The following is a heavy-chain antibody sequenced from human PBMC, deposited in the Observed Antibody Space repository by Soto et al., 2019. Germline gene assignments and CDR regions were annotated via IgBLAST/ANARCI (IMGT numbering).Heavy chain of an antibody. J-gene: IGHJ6*02. CDR1: GGSFSGYY. Sequence: PSETLSLTCAVYGGSFSGYYWSWIRQPPGKGLEWIGEINHSGSTNYNPSLKSRVTISVDTSKNQFSLKLSSVTAADTAVYYCARASITIFEVVIPSRIWGQGTTVTVSS. V-gene: IGHV4-34*01. CDR2: INHSGST. CDR3: ARASITIFEVVIPSRI. D-gene: IGHD3-3*01.